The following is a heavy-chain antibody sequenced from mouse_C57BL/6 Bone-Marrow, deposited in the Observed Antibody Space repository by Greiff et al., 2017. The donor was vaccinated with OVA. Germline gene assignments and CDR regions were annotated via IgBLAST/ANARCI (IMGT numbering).Heavy chain of an antibody. D-gene: IGHD3-2*02. CDR3: ARSRQLRLEGFAY. J-gene: IGHJ3*01. CDR1: GYTFTSYW. CDR2: IYPSDSET. Sequence: QVQLKQPGAELVRPGSSVKLSCKASGYTFTSYWMDWVKQRPGQGLEWIGNIYPSDSETHYNQKFKDKATLTVDKSSSTAYMQLSSLTSEDSAVYYCARSRQLRLEGFAYWGQGTLVTVSA. V-gene: IGHV1-61*01.